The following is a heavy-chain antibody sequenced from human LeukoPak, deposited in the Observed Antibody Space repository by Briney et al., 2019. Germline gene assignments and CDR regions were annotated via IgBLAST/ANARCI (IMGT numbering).Heavy chain of an antibody. CDR3: ARKSSGHYPFDC. Sequence: GGSLRLSCAASGFTFSTYTMSWVRQRPGKGLEWVSTISPSGDITQYADSVKGHFTISRDNSETTLFLQMTSLRAEDAAVYYCARKSSGHYPFDCWGQGTLVTVSS. D-gene: IGHD3-22*01. V-gene: IGHV3-23*01. CDR1: GFTFSTYT. CDR2: ISPSGDIT. J-gene: IGHJ4*02.